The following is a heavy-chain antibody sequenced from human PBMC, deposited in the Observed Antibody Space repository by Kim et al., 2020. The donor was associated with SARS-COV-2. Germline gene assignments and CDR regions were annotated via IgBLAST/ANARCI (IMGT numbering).Heavy chain of an antibody. D-gene: IGHD2-21*02. CDR1: SEAFNGFY. V-gene: IGHV4-34*01. J-gene: IGHJ4*02. CDR3: ARGQYQRVLVVVTATPYLDY. CDR2: ICHPGGA. Sequence: SETLSLTCAVYSEAFNGFYWTWVRHSPGKGLEWIGDICHPGGANYNPSFQGRVAITKDTYRKQISLKLTSVTAADTAVYYCARGQYQRVLVVVTATPYLDYWAQGTQVTVSS.